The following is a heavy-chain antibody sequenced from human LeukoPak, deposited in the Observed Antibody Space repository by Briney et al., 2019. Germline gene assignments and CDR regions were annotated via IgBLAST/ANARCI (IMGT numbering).Heavy chain of an antibody. CDR3: ARPPRIAARAFDY. CDR2: INPNSGGT. V-gene: IGHV1-2*02. CDR1: GYTFTGYY. D-gene: IGHD6-6*01. J-gene: IGHJ4*02. Sequence: ASVKVSCKASGYTFTGYYMHWVRQAPGQGLEWMGWINPNSGGTNYAQKFQGRVTMTRDTSISTAYMELSRLRSDDTAVYYCARPPRIAARAFDYWGQGTLVTVSS.